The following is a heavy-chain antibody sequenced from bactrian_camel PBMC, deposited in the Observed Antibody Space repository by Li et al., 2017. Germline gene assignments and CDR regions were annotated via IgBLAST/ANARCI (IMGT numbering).Heavy chain of an antibody. V-gene: IGHV3S53*01. D-gene: IGHD1*01. CDR2: IDSAGAT. J-gene: IGHJ4*01. Sequence: HVQLVESGGGSVQTGGSLRLSCAASGYPARTYCMGWFRRAPGQEREGVAVIDSAGATSYVDSAKGRFTISQDAAKDNVYLQMDSLKPEDTGVYHCAADLILASRRISNACTLSQGTQVTVS. CDR1: GYPARTYC.